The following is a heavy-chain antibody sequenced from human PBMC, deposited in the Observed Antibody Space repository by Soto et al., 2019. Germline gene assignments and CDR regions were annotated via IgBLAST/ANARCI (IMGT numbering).Heavy chain of an antibody. V-gene: IGHV3-33*01. J-gene: IGHJ4*02. CDR2: IWYDGSNK. Sequence: QVQLVESGGGVVQPGRSLRLSCAASGFTFSSYGMHWVRQAPGKGLEWVVVIWYDGSNKYYADSVKGRFTISRDNSKNTLYLQMNSLRAEDTAVYYCARDRPVTPFDYWGQGTLVTVSS. CDR1: GFTFSSYG. CDR3: ARDRPVTPFDY. D-gene: IGHD4-17*01.